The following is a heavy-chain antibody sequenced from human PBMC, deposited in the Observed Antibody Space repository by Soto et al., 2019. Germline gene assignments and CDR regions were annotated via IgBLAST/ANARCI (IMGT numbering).Heavy chain of an antibody. CDR3: ARSCSGGSCHSAY. V-gene: IGHV1-18*04. CDR1: GYSFTNYG. J-gene: IGHJ4*02. D-gene: IGHD2-15*01. CDR2: ISPFTGDT. Sequence: TVRVSCKTSGYSFTNYGINWVRQAPGQGLEWMGWISPFTGDTHYTQSLQGRITVTTDTSTNTAYMELRSLRSADTAVYYCARSCSGGSCHSAYWGQGTLVTVSS.